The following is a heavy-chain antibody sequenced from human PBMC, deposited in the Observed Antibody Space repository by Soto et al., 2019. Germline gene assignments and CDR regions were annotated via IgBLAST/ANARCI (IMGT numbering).Heavy chain of an antibody. Sequence: PGEYLKISCKGSGYILTSYLISLVRQMPGKGTEGMGRIDLSYIYTIFSPSIQDHVTILADKSISTAYMQWSRLKVSESSVYYWVISFCFGELLDPQTYGMDVWGQGTMVTVSS. CDR1: GYILTSYL. CDR2: IDLSYIYT. J-gene: IGHJ6*02. CDR3: VISFCFGELLDPQTYGMDV. D-gene: IGHD3-10*01. V-gene: IGHV5-10-1*01.